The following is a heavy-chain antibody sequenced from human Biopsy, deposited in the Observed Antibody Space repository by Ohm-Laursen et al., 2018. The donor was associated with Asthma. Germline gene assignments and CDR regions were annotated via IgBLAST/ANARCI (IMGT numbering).Heavy chain of an antibody. V-gene: IGHV3-30*03. CDR3: TRDRFYNSVTSESFYYGVDV. CDR2: ISYDGRET. J-gene: IGHJ6*02. D-gene: IGHD2-21*02. CDR1: GFRFPIYG. Sequence: SLRLSCTASGFRFPIYGMHWVRQGPGKGPEWVALISYDGRETGYVNSVKGRFTISRDNFRNTVHLQMSSLRPEDSAVYYCTRDRFYNSVTSESFYYGVDVWGQGTTVTVSS.